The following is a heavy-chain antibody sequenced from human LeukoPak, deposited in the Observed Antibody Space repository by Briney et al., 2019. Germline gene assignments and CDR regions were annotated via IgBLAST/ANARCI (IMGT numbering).Heavy chain of an antibody. Sequence: GASVKVSCKASGYTFTSYAMNWVRQAPGQGLEWMGWIDTNTGNPTYAQGFTGRFVFSLDTSVSTAYLQISSLKAEDTAVYYCTRGHTRGYSRNEYWGQGTLVTVSS. J-gene: IGHJ4*02. D-gene: IGHD5-12*01. V-gene: IGHV7-4-1*02. CDR1: GYTFTSYA. CDR2: IDTNTGNP. CDR3: TRGHTRGYSRNEY.